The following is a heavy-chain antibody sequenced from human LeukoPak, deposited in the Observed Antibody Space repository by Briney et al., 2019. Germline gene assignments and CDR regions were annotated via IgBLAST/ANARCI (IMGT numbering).Heavy chain of an antibody. D-gene: IGHD3-9*01. CDR3: ARESDILTGYYFDY. CDR2: IYYSGST. CDR1: GGSISSYY. J-gene: IGHJ4*02. Sequence: PSETLSPTCTVSGGSISSYYWSWIRQPPGKGLEWIGYIYYSGSTNYNPSLKSRVTISVDTSKNQFSLKLSSVTAADTAVYYCARESDILTGYYFDYWGQGTLVTVSS. V-gene: IGHV4-59*01.